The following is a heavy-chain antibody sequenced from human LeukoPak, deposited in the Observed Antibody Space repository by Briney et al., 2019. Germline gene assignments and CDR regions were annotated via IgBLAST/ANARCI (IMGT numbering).Heavy chain of an antibody. V-gene: IGHV1-46*01. CDR3: ARAVAAGRRFDY. D-gene: IGHD6-13*01. Sequence: ASVKVSCKASGYTFTSYYMHWVRQAPGQGLEWMGTINPSGGSTTFAQKFQGRVTMTRDTSTGTLYMELSSLESDDTAMYFCARAVAAGRRFDYWGQGTLAIVSS. CDR1: GYTFTSYY. CDR2: INPSGGST. J-gene: IGHJ4*02.